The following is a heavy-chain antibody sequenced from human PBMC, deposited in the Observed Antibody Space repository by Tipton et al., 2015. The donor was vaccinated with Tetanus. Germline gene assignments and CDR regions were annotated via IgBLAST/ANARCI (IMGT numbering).Heavy chain of an antibody. CDR3: ARPGVGGYTGYYFDF. CDR1: GASIGSISYY. J-gene: IGHJ4*02. D-gene: IGHD5-12*01. CDR2: IYYSGSS. Sequence: TLSLTCTVSGASIGSISYYWSWIRQPPGKGLEWIGSIYYSGSSYYNPTLKSRVTISVDTSKNQFSLKLDSVTAADAAVYYCARPGVGGYTGYYFDFWGQGTVVTVSS. V-gene: IGHV4-39*01.